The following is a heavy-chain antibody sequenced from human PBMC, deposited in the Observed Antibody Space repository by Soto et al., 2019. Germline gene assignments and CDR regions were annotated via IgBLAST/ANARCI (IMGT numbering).Heavy chain of an antibody. D-gene: IGHD6-19*01. CDR2: IWYDGSNK. Sequence: QVQLVESGGGVVQPGRSLRLSCAASGFTFSSYGMHWVRQAPGKGLEWVAVIWYDGSNKYYADSVKGRFTISRDNSKNTLYLQMNSLRAEDTAVYYCARGIYSSGPVDYWGQGTLVTVSS. CDR1: GFTFSSYG. CDR3: ARGIYSSGPVDY. V-gene: IGHV3-33*01. J-gene: IGHJ4*02.